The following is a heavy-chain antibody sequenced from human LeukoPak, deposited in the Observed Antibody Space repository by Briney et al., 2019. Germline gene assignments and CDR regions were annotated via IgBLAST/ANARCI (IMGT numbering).Heavy chain of an antibody. CDR2: IYYSGST. J-gene: IGHJ4*02. CDR3: ARPSGSSGWYPFDY. D-gene: IGHD6-19*01. CDR1: GGSISSSSYY. V-gene: IGHV4-39*01. Sequence: SETLSLTCTVSGGSISSSSYYWGWIRQPPGKGLEWIGSIYYSGSTYYNPSLKSRVTISVDTSKNQFSLKLSSVTAADTAVYYCARPSGSSGWYPFDYWGQGTLFTVSS.